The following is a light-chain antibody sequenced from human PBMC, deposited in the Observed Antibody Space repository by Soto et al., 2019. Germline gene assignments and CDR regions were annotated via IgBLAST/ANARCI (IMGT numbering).Light chain of an antibody. V-gene: IGKV3-20*01. CDR1: QSVDSTY. Sequence: EIVMTQSPATLSVSPGERATLSCRASQSVDSTYLAWYQQKPDQSPRLLIYDASNRATGIPARFSGNGSGTDFTLTISRLEPEDFAVYYCQQYGSSSITFGQGTRLEI. J-gene: IGKJ5*01. CDR2: DAS. CDR3: QQYGSSSIT.